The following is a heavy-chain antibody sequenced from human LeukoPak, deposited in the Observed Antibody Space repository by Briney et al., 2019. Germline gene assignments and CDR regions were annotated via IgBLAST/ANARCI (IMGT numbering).Heavy chain of an antibody. CDR3: ASQVLPAAIEH. Sequence: SETLSLTCAVYGGSFSGYYWSWIRQPPGKGLEWIGEINHSGSTNYNPSLKSRVTISVDTSKNQFSLKLSSVTAADTAVYYCASQVLPAAIEHWGQGTLVTVSS. V-gene: IGHV4-34*01. D-gene: IGHD2-2*01. J-gene: IGHJ1*01. CDR1: GGSFSGYY. CDR2: INHSGST.